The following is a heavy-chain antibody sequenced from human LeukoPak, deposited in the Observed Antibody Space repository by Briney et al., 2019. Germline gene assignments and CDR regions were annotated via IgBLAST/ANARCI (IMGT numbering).Heavy chain of an antibody. Sequence: ASVKDSCKASGYTFTSYGISWVRQAPGQGLEWMGWISAYNGNTNYAQKLQGRVTMTTDTSTSTAYMELRSLRSDDTAVYYCARDKFGIAVAGTSGIDYWGQGTLVTVSS. D-gene: IGHD6-19*01. J-gene: IGHJ4*02. CDR1: GYTFTSYG. CDR3: ARDKFGIAVAGTSGIDY. CDR2: ISAYNGNT. V-gene: IGHV1-18*01.